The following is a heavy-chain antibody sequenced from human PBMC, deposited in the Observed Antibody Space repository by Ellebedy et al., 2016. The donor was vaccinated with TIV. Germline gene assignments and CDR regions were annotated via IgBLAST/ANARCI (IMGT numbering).Heavy chain of an antibody. CDR3: AREKGTSGSAGWFDP. D-gene: IGHD2-8*01. V-gene: IGHV3-23*01. CDR2: IGSGGADT. J-gene: IGHJ5*02. Sequence: GESLKISCAASGFSFGIYSMNWVRQAPGRGLEWVSAIGSGGADTYYADSVKGRFTISKDNSKNTVYLEMNSLRYDDTAVYYCAREKGTSGSAGWFDPWGQGTLVTVSS. CDR1: GFSFGIYS.